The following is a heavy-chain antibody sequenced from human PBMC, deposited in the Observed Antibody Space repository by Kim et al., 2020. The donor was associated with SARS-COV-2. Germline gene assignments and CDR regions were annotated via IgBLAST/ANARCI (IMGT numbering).Heavy chain of an antibody. Sequence: GGSLRLSCAASGFTFSSYGMHWVRQAPGKGLEWVAVIWYDGSNKYYADSVKGRFTISRDNSKNTLYLQMNSLRAEDTAVYYCAKDSGAIAAAGIMNYWCQGTLITVSS. D-gene: IGHD6-13*01. CDR2: IWYDGSNK. J-gene: IGHJ4*02. V-gene: IGHV3-33*06. CDR3: AKDSGAIAAAGIMNY. CDR1: GFTFSSYG.